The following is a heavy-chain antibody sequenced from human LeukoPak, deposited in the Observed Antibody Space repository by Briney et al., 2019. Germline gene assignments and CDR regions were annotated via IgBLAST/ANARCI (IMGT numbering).Heavy chain of an antibody. V-gene: IGHV4-39*02. CDR3: AGEVMAYAFDI. Sequence: SETLSLTCSISGVSISSSSYYWSWIRQPPGKGLEWIGTLYFYDGTTHYNPSLESRVTMSGDTTKNQFSLRLDSVTAADTAVYYCAGEVMAYAFDICGQGTTVAVSS. CDR1: GVSISSSSYY. D-gene: IGHD2-21*01. CDR2: LYFYDGTT. J-gene: IGHJ3*02.